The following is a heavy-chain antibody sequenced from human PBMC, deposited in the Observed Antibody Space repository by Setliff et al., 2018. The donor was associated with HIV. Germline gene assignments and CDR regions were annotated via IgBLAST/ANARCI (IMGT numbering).Heavy chain of an antibody. CDR3: ARNQRYSSGWKRGPVRFDP. J-gene: IGHJ5*02. V-gene: IGHV1-8*02. CDR2: MNSNSANT. Sequence: GASVKVSCKASGYTFTTYDINWVRQATGQGLEWMGWMNSNSANTGYAEKFQGRLTMTRNTSISTAYMELSSLRSEDTAVYYCARNQRYSSGWKRGPVRFDPWGQGTLVTVSS. D-gene: IGHD6-19*01. CDR1: GYTFTTYD.